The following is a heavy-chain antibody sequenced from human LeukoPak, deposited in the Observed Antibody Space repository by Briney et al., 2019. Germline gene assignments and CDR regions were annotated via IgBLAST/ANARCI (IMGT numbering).Heavy chain of an antibody. CDR1: GGSVSGYY. CDR3: ARIHRYCSGGACYILDN. J-gene: IGHJ4*02. V-gene: IGHV4-59*02. D-gene: IGHD2-15*01. Sequence: ETLSLTCVVSGGSVSGYYWGWIRQPPGRGLEWIGYVYYSGSTNYNPSFKSRITISVDTSRNQFSLQLSSVTAADTAVYYCARIHRYCSGGACYILDNWGQGTLVAVSS. CDR2: VYYSGST.